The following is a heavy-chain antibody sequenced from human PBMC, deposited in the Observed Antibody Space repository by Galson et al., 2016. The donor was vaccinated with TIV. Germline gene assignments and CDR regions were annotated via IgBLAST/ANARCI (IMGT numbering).Heavy chain of an antibody. CDR2: VKHDGSET. Sequence: SLRLSCAAPGFTFDNYWMTWVRQAPGRGLEWVGSVKHDGSETKFGDSVKGRFTISRDNAKKSLYLQMSNLRVEDTAIYYCAQWLGTSNSWGQGTLVTVSS. J-gene: IGHJ4*02. CDR3: AQWLGTSNS. D-gene: IGHD6-19*01. V-gene: IGHV3-7*02. CDR1: GFTFDNYW.